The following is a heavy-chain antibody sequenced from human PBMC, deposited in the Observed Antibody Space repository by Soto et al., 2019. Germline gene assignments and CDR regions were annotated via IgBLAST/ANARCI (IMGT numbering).Heavy chain of an antibody. Sequence: EVQLVESGGGLVQPGGSLRLSCAASGFTFSSYWMSWVRQAPGKGLEWVANIKQDGSEKYYVDSVKGRFTISRDNGKNSLYLQMNSLGAEDTAVYYCARVLRPQVEFDYWGQGTLVTVSA. J-gene: IGHJ4*02. V-gene: IGHV3-7*03. CDR3: ARVLRPQVEFDY. D-gene: IGHD1-1*01. CDR2: IKQDGSEK. CDR1: GFTFSSYW.